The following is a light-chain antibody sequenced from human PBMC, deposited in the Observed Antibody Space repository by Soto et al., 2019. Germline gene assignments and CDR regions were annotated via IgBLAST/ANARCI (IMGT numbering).Light chain of an antibody. V-gene: IGKV3-15*01. CDR3: QQYINWT. CDR2: GAS. CDR1: HDTRSD. Sequence: ERVMTQSPVTLSVSPEERATLSCRASHDTRSDLAWYQQKPGQAPRLLMYGASIRATGIPARFSGSGSGTDFTLTISSLQSEDLAVYYCQQYINWTFGQGTKLEIK. J-gene: IGKJ1*01.